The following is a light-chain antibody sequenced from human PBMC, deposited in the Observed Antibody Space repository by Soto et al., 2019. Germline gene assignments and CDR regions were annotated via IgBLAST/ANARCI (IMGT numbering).Light chain of an antibody. J-gene: IGKJ5*01. V-gene: IGKV4-1*01. CDR1: QSVLYSSNNKNY. Sequence: DIVMTQSPDSLAVSLGERATINCTSSQSVLYSSNNKNYLTWYQQKPGQPPKLLIYWASIRESGVPDRFSGSGSGTDFTLTISSLQAEDVAVYYCQQYYSVPITFGQGTRLEIK. CDR2: WAS. CDR3: QQYYSVPIT.